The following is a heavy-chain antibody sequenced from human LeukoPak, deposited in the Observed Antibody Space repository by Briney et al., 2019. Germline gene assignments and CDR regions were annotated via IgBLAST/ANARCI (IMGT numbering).Heavy chain of an antibody. CDR2: ISYDGSNK. CDR3: AKERAAAGTSFDY. J-gene: IGHJ4*02. D-gene: IGHD6-13*01. V-gene: IGHV3-30*18. CDR1: GFTFSSYG. Sequence: GRSLRLSCAASGFTFSSYGMHWVRQAPGKGLEWVAVISYDGSNKYYADSVKGRFTISRDNSKTTLYLQMNSLRAEDTAGYYCAKERAAAGTSFDYWGQGTLVTVSS.